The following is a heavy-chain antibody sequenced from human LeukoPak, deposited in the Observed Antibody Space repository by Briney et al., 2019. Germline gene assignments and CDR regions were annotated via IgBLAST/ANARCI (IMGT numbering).Heavy chain of an antibody. CDR1: EFTFSTYS. V-gene: IGHV3-21*01. D-gene: IGHD3-10*02. Sequence: GGSLRLSCAASEFTFSTYSMNWVRQAPGKGLEWVSSISSGSTYIYYADSVKGRFTISRDNAKNSLYLQMNSLRAEDTAVYYCAELGITMIGGVWGKGTTVTISS. CDR2: ISSGSTYI. J-gene: IGHJ6*04. CDR3: AELGITMIGGV.